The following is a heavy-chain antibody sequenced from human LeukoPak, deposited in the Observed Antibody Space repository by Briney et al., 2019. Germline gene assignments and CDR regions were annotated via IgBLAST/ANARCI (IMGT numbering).Heavy chain of an antibody. CDR3: TTEEYYDSSGYRGTNWFDP. V-gene: IGHV3-15*01. Sequence: GGSLRLSCAASGFTFSNAWMSWVRQAPGKGLEWVGRIKSKTDGGTTDYAAPVKGRFTISRDDSKNTLYLQMNSLKTEDTAVYYCTTEEYYDSSGYRGTNWFDPWGQGTLVTVSS. CDR1: GFTFSNAW. J-gene: IGHJ5*02. D-gene: IGHD3-22*01. CDR2: IKSKTDGGTT.